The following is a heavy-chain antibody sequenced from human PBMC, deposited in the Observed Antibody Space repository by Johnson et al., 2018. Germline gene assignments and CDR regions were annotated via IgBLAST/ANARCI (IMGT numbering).Heavy chain of an antibody. J-gene: IGHJ3*02. CDR2: ISHDESNK. CDR3: SRWGTTGDGFDI. V-gene: IGHV3-30-3*01. Sequence: QVQLVESGGGVVQPGRSLRLSCAASGFSFRSYVMHWVRQAPGKGLEWVSVISHDESNKHYADSVRGRFTISRDNSKNTLYLQMNSLKPEDTAVYYCSRWGTTGDGFDIWGQGTMVTVS. CDR1: GFSFRSYV. D-gene: IGHD4-17*01.